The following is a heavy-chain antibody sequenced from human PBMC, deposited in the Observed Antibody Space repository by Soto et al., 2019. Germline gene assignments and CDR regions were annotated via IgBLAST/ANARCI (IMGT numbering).Heavy chain of an antibody. V-gene: IGHV4-34*01. CDR1: GGSFSGYY. CDR3: ARDCIGYSRSLYGRAYWFDP. D-gene: IGHD6-13*01. Sequence: RSLTCAVYGGSFSGYYWCWIRQPPGKGLEWIGEINHSGSTNYNPSLKSRVTISVDTTKNQFSLTLSTETAADTAEYYCARDCIGYSRSLYGRAYWFDPWGQGTRVTVS. J-gene: IGHJ5*02. CDR2: INHSGST.